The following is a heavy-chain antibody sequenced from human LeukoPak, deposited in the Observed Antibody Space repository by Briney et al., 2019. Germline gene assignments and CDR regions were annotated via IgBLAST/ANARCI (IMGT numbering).Heavy chain of an antibody. J-gene: IGHJ4*02. CDR1: GFTFSRYS. CDR2: ITNSSSIM. V-gene: IGHV3-48*01. Sequence: GGSLRLSCAASGFTFSRYSMNWVRQAPGKGLEWVSYITNSSSIMFYADSVKGRFTISRDNAKNSLYLQMSSPRAEDTAVYYCATAKNDYWGQGTLVTVSS. CDR3: ATAKNDY.